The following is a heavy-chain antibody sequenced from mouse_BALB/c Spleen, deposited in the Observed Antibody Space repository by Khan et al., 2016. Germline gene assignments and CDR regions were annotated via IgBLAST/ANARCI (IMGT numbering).Heavy chain of an antibody. Sequence: QIQLVQSGPELKKPGETVKISCKASGYTFTNYGMNWVKQAPGKGLKWMGWINTYTGEPTYADDFKGRFAFSLETSASTAYLQINNLKNEDSATFSCARWYYYGSSSHWCFDVWGAGTTVTVAS. CDR1: GYTFTNYG. CDR3: ARWYYYGSSSHWCFDV. J-gene: IGHJ1*01. D-gene: IGHD1-1*01. V-gene: IGHV9-3-1*01. CDR2: INTYTGEP.